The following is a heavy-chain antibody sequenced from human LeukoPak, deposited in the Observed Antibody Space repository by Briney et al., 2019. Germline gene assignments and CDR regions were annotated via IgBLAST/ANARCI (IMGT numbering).Heavy chain of an antibody. D-gene: IGHD3-9*01. CDR1: GFAFTTSA. Sequence: ASVKVSCTASGFAFTTSAVQWVRRARGQRLEWIGWIVVGSGYTDYAQKFQERITITRDMSTSTAYVELSSLRSEDTAVYYCAADLTIGGQGTLVTVFS. V-gene: IGHV1-58*01. J-gene: IGHJ4*02. CDR3: AADLTI. CDR2: IVVGSGYT.